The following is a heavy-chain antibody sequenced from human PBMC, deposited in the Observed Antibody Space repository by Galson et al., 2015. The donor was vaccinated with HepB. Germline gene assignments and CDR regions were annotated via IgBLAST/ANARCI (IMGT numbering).Heavy chain of an antibody. D-gene: IGHD3-16*01. CDR1: GFIFRHHA. Sequence: SLRLSCAGSGFIFRHHAMAWIRQAPGKGLEWISGINGRGSTRSYSDAVKGRFSISRDNSKDTVFLQMDNLRAEDSAVYYCVKEGSWFGGDWFDPWGQGALVTVS. CDR3: VKEGSWFGGDWFDP. J-gene: IGHJ5*02. V-gene: IGHV3-23*01. CDR2: INGRGSTR.